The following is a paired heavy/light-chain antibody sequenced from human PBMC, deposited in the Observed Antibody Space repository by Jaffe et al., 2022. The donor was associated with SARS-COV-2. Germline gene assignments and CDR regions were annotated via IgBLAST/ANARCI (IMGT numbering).Heavy chain of an antibody. CDR1: GFSFSSSG. CDR3: ARNSHHATMEF. CDR2: ISSRSTYV. J-gene: IGHJ4*02. D-gene: IGHD1-1*01. V-gene: IGHV3-21*01. Sequence: EVQLVESGGGLVKPGGSLRLSCAGSGFSFSSSGINWVRQAPGKGLEWVSSISSRSTYVDYAESVRGRFTISRDDAKNSVYLQMNSLRADDTALYYCARNSHHATMEFWGQGTLVTVSS.
Light chain of an antibody. CDR2: AAS. CDR3: QQSYSTLWT. J-gene: IGKJ1*01. V-gene: IGKV1-39*01. Sequence: DIKMTQSPSSLSASVGDRVSITCRASQSISSYLNWYQQKPGKAPKLLIYAASSLESGVPSRFSGSESGTEFTLTISGLQPEDFATYYCQQSYSTLWTFGQGTKVEIK. CDR1: QSISSY.